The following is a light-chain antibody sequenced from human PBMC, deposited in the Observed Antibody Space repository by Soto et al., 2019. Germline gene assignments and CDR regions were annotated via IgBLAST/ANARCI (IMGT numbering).Light chain of an antibody. CDR1: SSDVGSYKP. CDR3: GAWDDSLSAWV. J-gene: IGLJ3*02. Sequence: QSALTQPASVSGSPGQSITISCTGTSSDVGSYKPVSWYQHHPGKAPKLMIYEGYKRPSGVSNRFSAYKSGTSASLAISGLRSEDEAVYYCGAWDDSLSAWVFGGGTKRT. CDR2: EGY. V-gene: IGLV2-14*02.